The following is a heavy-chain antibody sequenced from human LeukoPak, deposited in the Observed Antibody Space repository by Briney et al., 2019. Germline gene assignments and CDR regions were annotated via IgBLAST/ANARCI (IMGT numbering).Heavy chain of an antibody. CDR3: ARHVGGYSYGRPDY. V-gene: IGHV4-38-2*01. D-gene: IGHD5-18*01. J-gene: IGHJ4*02. Sequence: PSETLSLTCAVSGYSISSGYYWGWIRQPPGRGLEWIGSIYYSGSTYYNPSLKSRVTISVDTSKNQFSLKPSSVTAADTAVYYCARHVGGYSYGRPDYWGQGTLVTVSS. CDR1: GYSISSGYY. CDR2: IYYSGST.